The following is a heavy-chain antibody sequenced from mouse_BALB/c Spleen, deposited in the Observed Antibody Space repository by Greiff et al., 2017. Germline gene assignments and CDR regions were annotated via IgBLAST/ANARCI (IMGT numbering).Heavy chain of an antibody. D-gene: IGHD2-4*01. V-gene: IGHV1-55*01. Sequence: QVQLQQPGAELVKPGTSVKLSCKASGYNFTSYWINWVKLRPGQGLEWIGDIYPGSGSTNYNEKFKSKATLTVDTSSSTAYMQLSSLASEDSALYYCARGDYEGYYAMDYWGQGTSVTVSS. J-gene: IGHJ4*01. CDR2: IYPGSGST. CDR3: ARGDYEGYYAMDY. CDR1: GYNFTSYW.